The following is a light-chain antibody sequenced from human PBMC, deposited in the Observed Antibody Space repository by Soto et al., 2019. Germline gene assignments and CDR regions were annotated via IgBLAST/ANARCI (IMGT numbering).Light chain of an antibody. CDR1: QSISSY. V-gene: IGKV3-11*01. CDR3: QHRSN. CDR2: TAS. J-gene: IGKJ4*01. Sequence: EIVLTQSPATLSFFPGERATLSCRASQSISSYLAWYQQKPGQAPRLLMYTASNRATGIPARFSGSGSGTDFTLTISSLEPEEFAVYYCQHRSNFGGGTKVEIK.